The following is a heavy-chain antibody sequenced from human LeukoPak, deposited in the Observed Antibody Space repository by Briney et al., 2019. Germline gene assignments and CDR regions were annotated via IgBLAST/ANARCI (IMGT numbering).Heavy chain of an antibody. Sequence: GGSLRLSCAASGFTVSSNYMSWVRQAPGKGLEWVSVIYSGGSTYYADSVKGRFTISRDNAKNSLYLQMNSLRAEDTAVYYCAKNYYDSSGLFDYWGQGTLVTVSS. CDR3: AKNYYDSSGLFDY. CDR2: IYSGGST. D-gene: IGHD3-22*01. J-gene: IGHJ4*02. V-gene: IGHV3-53*01. CDR1: GFTVSSNY.